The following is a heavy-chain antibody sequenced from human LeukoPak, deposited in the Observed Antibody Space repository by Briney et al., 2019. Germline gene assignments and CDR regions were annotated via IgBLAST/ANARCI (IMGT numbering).Heavy chain of an antibody. D-gene: IGHD6-19*01. CDR3: VPGGLAVSGIDY. Sequence: GGSLRLSCVASGFTFKNYWMSWVRQAPGKGLEWVANITPDGNDKYYVDSLKGRFTISRDNTKNSLYLQLNSLRTEDTAVYYCVPGGLAVSGIDYWGQGALVTSPQ. CDR2: ITPDGNDK. J-gene: IGHJ4*02. V-gene: IGHV3-7*01. CDR1: GFTFKNYW.